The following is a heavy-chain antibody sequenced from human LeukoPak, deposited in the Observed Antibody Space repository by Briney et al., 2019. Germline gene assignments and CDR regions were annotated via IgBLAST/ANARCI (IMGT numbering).Heavy chain of an antibody. D-gene: IGHD3-3*01. CDR1: GGSLSSVSYY. CDR3: ASSAQPLYYDFWSGDGSDWFDP. Sequence: TLSLTCTVSGGSLSSVSYYWGWIRQPAGRGLEWIGRIYTSGSTNYNPSLKSPVTISVDTSKNQFSLKLSSVTAADTAVYYCASSAQPLYYDFWSGDGSDWFDPWGQGTLVTVSS. CDR2: IYTSGST. J-gene: IGHJ5*02. V-gene: IGHV4-61*02.